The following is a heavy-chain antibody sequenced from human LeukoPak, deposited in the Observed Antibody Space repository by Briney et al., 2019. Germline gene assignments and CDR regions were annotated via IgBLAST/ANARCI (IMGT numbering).Heavy chain of an antibody. Sequence: GGSLRLSCAASGFTVSSNYMSWVRQAPGKGLEWVSVIYSGGSTYYADSVKGRFTISRDNSKNTLYLQMNSLRAEDTAVYYCAKEGRVAVAAYYYYYGMDVWGQGTTVTVSS. D-gene: IGHD6-19*01. J-gene: IGHJ6*02. CDR3: AKEGRVAVAAYYYYYGMDV. CDR2: IYSGGST. CDR1: GFTVSSNY. V-gene: IGHV3-53*01.